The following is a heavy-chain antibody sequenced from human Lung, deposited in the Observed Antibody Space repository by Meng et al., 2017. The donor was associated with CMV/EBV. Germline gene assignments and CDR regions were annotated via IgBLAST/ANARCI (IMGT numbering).Heavy chain of an antibody. V-gene: IGHV4-61*01. D-gene: IGHD3-3*01. CDR2: IYYSGST. CDR3: ARGRQATTIFGLVMGYYFDS. J-gene: IGHJ4*02. Sequence: GSLRLXCTVSGDSVSSGTYYWTWIRQPPGKGLEWIGYIYYSGSTNYNPSLKSRVTISAHTSKNQFSLKLSSVTAADTAVYYCARGRQATTIFGLVMGYYFDSWGKGTLVTVSS. CDR1: GDSVSSGTYY.